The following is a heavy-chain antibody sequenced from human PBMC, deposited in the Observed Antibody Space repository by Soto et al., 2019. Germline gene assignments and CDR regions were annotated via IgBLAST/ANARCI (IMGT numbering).Heavy chain of an antibody. V-gene: IGHV3-23*01. J-gene: IGHJ4*02. CDR3: AKVREVGFLEWFPPPYFDY. Sequence: GGSLRLSCAAAGFTFSTYALNWVRQAPGKGLEWVSAISGGGGSTYYADSVKGRFTISRDNSKNTLYLQMNSLRAEDTAVYYCAKVREVGFLEWFPPPYFDYWGQGTLVTVSS. CDR2: ISGGGGST. CDR1: GFTFSTYA. D-gene: IGHD3-3*01.